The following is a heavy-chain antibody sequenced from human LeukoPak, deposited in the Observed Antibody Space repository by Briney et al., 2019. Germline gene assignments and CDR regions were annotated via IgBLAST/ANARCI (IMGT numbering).Heavy chain of an antibody. CDR3: ARVGIVASFDY. CDR2: ISSSGSTI. V-gene: IGHV3-48*03. CDR1: GFTFSSYE. J-gene: IGHJ4*02. D-gene: IGHD5-12*01. Sequence: GGSLRLSCAASGFTFSSYEMNWVRQAPGKGLEWVSYISSSGSTIYYADSVKGRFTISRDNAKNPLYLQMNSLRAEDTAVYYCARVGIVASFDYWGQGTLVTVSS.